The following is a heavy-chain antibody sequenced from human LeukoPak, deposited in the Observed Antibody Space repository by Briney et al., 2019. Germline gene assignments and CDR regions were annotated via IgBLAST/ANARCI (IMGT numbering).Heavy chain of an antibody. CDR3: ARSIAVAGNLGAFDI. CDR1: GYSFTSYW. Sequence: GESLQISFKGSGYSFTSYWIGWVRQVPGKGLEWMGIIYPGDSDTRYSPSFQGQVTISADKSISTAYLQWSSLKASDTAMYYCARSIAVAGNLGAFDIWGQGTMVTVSS. CDR2: IYPGDSDT. D-gene: IGHD6-19*01. V-gene: IGHV5-51*01. J-gene: IGHJ3*02.